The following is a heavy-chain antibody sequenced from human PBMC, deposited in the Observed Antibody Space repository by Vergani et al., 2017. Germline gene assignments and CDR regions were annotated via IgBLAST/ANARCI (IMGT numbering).Heavy chain of an antibody. D-gene: IGHD1/OR15-1a*01. CDR3: DRSKSINPWRTKRRLGWFDF. V-gene: IGHV3-73*02. CDR2: SGLEGARMFANSVA. Sequence: DVQLVQSGGGQVQPGESLEVSCAASEFKISDFDIHWVRQAPGRGLELVGRSGLEGARMFANSVASFSASVRGRFGISRDDSKNAVHLRLSNLGVEDTAIYYCDRSKSINPWRTKRRLGWFDFWGQGTLVTV. CDR1: EFKISDFD. J-gene: IGHJ4*02.